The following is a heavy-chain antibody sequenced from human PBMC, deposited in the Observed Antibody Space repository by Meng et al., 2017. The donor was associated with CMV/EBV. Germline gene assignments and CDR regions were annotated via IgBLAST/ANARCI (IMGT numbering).Heavy chain of an antibody. Sequence: SVKVSCKASGGTFSSYAISWVRQAPGQGLEWMGGIIPILGIANYAQKFQGRVTITADKSTSTAYMELSSLRSEDTAVYYCSRVECKGYCSSTAGSDYAFDIWGQGTMVTVSS. J-gene: IGHJ3*02. CDR2: IIPILGIA. CDR1: GGTFSSYA. V-gene: IGHV1-69*10. D-gene: IGHD2-2*01. CDR3: SRVECKGYCSSTAGSDYAFDI.